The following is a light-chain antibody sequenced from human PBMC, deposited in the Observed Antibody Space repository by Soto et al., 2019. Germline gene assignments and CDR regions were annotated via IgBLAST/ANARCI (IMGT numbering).Light chain of an antibody. CDR2: GAS. J-gene: IGKJ1*01. Sequence: EIVLTQSPGTLSLSPGERATLSCRASQSVSSSYLAWYQQKPGQAPRLLIYGASSRATGIPDRFSGSGSGTDFTLTISRLEPEDFAVHSCQADGSSQSFGQGTKVEIK. CDR3: QADGSSQS. CDR1: QSVSSSY. V-gene: IGKV3-20*01.